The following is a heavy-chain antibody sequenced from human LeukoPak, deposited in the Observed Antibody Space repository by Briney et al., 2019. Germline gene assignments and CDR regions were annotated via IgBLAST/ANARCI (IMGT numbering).Heavy chain of an antibody. CDR2: TYYRSKWYN. J-gene: IGHJ6*02. CDR3: AKADAVAGDYYYYGMDV. D-gene: IGHD6-19*01. V-gene: IGHV6-1*01. CDR1: GASVSTNSAA. Sequence: SQTLSLTCAISGASVSTNSAAWNWIRQSPSRGLGWLGRTYYRSKWYNDYAVSVKSRITINPDTSKNQFSLQLNSVTPEDTAVYYCAKADAVAGDYYYYGMDVWGQGTTVTVSS.